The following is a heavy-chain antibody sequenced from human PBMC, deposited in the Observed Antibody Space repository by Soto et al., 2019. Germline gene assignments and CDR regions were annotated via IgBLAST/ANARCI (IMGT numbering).Heavy chain of an antibody. Sequence: GSLRLSCAASGFTFSSYAMSWVRQAPGKGLEWVSGVSVSGGSTSYADSVKGRFTISRDNSKNTLYLQMDSLRAEDTAIYYCAKPRVDGYCITTSCYEFDYWGQGTLVTVSS. CDR2: VSVSGGST. CDR1: GFTFSSYA. J-gene: IGHJ4*02. D-gene: IGHD2-2*03. CDR3: AKPRVDGYCITTSCYEFDY. V-gene: IGHV3-23*01.